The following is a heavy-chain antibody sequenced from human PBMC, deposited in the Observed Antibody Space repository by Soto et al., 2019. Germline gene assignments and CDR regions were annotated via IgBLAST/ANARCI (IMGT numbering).Heavy chain of an antibody. CDR1: GGTFSSHA. CDR3: AQTLGLAVAGPGRFDL. Sequence: QVQLVQSGAEVKKPGSSVKVSCKASGGTFSSHAISWVRQVPGQGLEWMGGIIPIFGTANYAQKFQGRVTITADESTSTAYMELSSLRSEDTAVYYCAQTLGLAVAGPGRFDLWGRGTLVTVSS. J-gene: IGHJ2*01. D-gene: IGHD6-19*01. CDR2: IIPIFGTA. V-gene: IGHV1-69*12.